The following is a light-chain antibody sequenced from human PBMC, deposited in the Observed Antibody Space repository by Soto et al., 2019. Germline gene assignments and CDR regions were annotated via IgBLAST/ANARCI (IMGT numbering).Light chain of an antibody. CDR3: QQYNNWPLT. Sequence: EIVLTKSRGTLCLSAGERATLSCRASQSVSSSYLAWYQQKPGQAPRLLIYGASSRATGIPDRFSGSGSGTEFTLTITRLQSEDFAVYCCQQYNNWPLTFGPGTRLEIK. J-gene: IGKJ5*01. CDR1: QSVSSSY. CDR2: GAS. V-gene: IGKV3D-15*01.